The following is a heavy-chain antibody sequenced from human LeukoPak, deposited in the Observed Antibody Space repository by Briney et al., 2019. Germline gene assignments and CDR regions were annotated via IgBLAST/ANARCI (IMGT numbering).Heavy chain of an antibody. V-gene: IGHV4-39*01. J-gene: IGHJ4*02. CDR3: ARQARYCTSTTCYSGAHLDH. D-gene: IGHD2-2*02. CDR1: GGSISSTSYY. Sequence: PSETLSLTCTVSGGSISSTSYYWGWIRQPPGMGLEWIGNMFYGGSPYYNPSLKSRVTISVDTSKNQFSLKLSSVTAADTAVYYCARQARYCTSTTCYSGAHLDHWGQGTLVTVSS. CDR2: MFYGGSP.